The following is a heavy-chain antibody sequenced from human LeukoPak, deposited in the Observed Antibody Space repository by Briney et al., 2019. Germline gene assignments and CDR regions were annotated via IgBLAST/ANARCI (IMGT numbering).Heavy chain of an antibody. D-gene: IGHD3-16*02. CDR1: GYTFTSYG. CDR3: ARGFLDGLGELSPFDY. J-gene: IGHJ4*02. V-gene: IGHV1-18*01. Sequence: AASVKVSCKASGYTFTSYGISWVRQAPGQGLEWMGWISAYNGNTNYAQKLQGRVTMTTDTSTSTAYMELRSLRSDDTAVYYCARGFLDGLGELSPFDYGGQGPLVTVSS. CDR2: ISAYNGNT.